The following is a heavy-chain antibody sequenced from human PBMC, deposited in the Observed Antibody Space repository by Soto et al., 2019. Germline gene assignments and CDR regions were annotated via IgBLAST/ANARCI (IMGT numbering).Heavy chain of an antibody. CDR3: FGGNGGPQ. V-gene: IGHV3-7*03. J-gene: IGHJ4*02. Sequence: PGGSLRLSCRTSDFTLGNHWMNWARQAPGKGLEWVANIKPDGSVTNYLDSVKGRFTISRDNVRNSVSLQMNSLRVEDTAVYFCFGGNGGPQWGQGTLVTVSS. CDR2: IKPDGSVT. D-gene: IGHD3-16*01. CDR1: DFTLGNHW.